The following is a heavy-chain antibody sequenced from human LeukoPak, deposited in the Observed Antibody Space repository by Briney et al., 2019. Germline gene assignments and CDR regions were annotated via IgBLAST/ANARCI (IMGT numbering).Heavy chain of an antibody. Sequence: GASVKVSCKASGYPFTTYGIDWVRQAPGQGLEWMGWISTHNGDTNYAQKFQGRVTMTTDTSTNTAYIELRSLTSDDTAAYYCAREWWGYDVLTGDNWFDPWGQGTLVIVSS. CDR1: GYPFTTYG. CDR2: ISTHNGDT. J-gene: IGHJ5*02. V-gene: IGHV1-18*01. CDR3: AREWWGYDVLTGDNWFDP. D-gene: IGHD3-9*01.